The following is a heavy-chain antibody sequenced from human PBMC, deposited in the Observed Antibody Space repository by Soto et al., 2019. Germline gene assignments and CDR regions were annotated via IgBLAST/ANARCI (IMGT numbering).Heavy chain of an antibody. CDR2: IIPIFGTA. CDR3: ARELGYYDSSGYNPLTNWFDP. D-gene: IGHD3-22*01. J-gene: IGHJ5*02. V-gene: IGHV1-69*13. Sequence: ASVKVSCKASGGTFSSYAISWVRQAPGQGLEWMGGIIPIFGTANYAQKFQGRVTISADESTSTAYMELSSLRSEDTAVYYCARELGYYDSSGYNPLTNWFDPWGQGTLVTVSS. CDR1: GGTFSSYA.